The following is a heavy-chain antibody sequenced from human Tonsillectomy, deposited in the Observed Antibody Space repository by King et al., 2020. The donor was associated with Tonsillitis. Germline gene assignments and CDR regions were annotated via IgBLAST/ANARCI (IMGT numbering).Heavy chain of an antibody. CDR3: VRDNWGMHD. Sequence: VQLVESGGGLVQPGGSLTLSCAASGFIFSNYWMHWVRQAPGKGLVWVAHINNDGSGTTYADSVKGRFTISRDNAASTLHLQINSLRDDEMAFYYCVRDNWGMHDWGQGTLITVSS. V-gene: IGHV3-74*01. CDR1: GFIFSNYW. CDR2: INNDGSGT. D-gene: IGHD7-27*01. J-gene: IGHJ4*02.